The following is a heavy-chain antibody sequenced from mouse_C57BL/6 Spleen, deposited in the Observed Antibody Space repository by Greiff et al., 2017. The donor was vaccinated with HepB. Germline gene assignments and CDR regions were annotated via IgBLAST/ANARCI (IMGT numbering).Heavy chain of an antibody. CDR1: GYTFTSYD. J-gene: IGHJ2*01. Sequence: QVQLQQSGPELVKPGASVKLSCKASGYTFTSYDINWVKQRPGQGLEWIGWIYPRDGSTKYNEKFKGKATLTVDTSSSTAYMELHSLTSEDAAVYFWARHYYGSSYYFDYWGQGTTLTVSS. V-gene: IGHV1-85*01. CDR3: ARHYYGSSYYFDY. CDR2: IYPRDGST. D-gene: IGHD1-1*01.